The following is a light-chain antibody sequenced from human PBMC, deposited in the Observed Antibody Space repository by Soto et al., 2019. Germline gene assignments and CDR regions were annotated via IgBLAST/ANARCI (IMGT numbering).Light chain of an antibody. V-gene: IGKV3-15*01. CDR3: QHFHNWPPWT. CDR2: GAS. CDR1: ERVSSS. J-gene: IGKJ1*01. Sequence: EVVLTQSPATLSVSPGEEATLSCSASERVSSSLAWYQQKPGQAPRLLIYGASTRATGVPARFSGSGSGTEFTLTITSLQSEDVAVYYCQHFHNWPPWTFGQGTRVEIK.